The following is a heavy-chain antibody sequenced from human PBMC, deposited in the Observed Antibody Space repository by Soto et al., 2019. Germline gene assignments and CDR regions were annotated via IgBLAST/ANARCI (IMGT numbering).Heavy chain of an antibody. CDR2: IYYSGST. CDR1: GDSISSSSYY. Sequence: PSETLSLTCTVSGDSISSSSYYWGWIRQPPGKGLEWIGSIYYSGSTYYNPSLKSRVTISVDTSKNQFSLKLSSVTAEDTAVYYCARSIAVAGNLGDHYYYYYGMDVWGQGTTVTVSS. D-gene: IGHD6-19*01. J-gene: IGHJ6*02. V-gene: IGHV4-39*07. CDR3: ARSIAVAGNLGDHYYYYYGMDV.